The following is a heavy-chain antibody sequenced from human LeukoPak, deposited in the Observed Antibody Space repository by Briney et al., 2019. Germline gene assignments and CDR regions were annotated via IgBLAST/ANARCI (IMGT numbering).Heavy chain of an antibody. CDR1: GFTFSSYA. CDR2: ISGSGGST. Sequence: GGSLRLSCAASGFTFSSYAMSWVRQAPGKGLEWVPAISGSGGSTYYADSVKGRFTISRDNSKNTLYLQMNSLRAEDTAVYYCAKGLGSGSFLFDYWGQGTLVTVSS. V-gene: IGHV3-23*01. D-gene: IGHD3-10*02. J-gene: IGHJ4*02. CDR3: AKGLGSGSFLFDY.